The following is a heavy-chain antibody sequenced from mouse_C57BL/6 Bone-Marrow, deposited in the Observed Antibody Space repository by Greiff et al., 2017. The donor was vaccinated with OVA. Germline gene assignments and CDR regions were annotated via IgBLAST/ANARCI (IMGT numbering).Heavy chain of an antibody. J-gene: IGHJ2*01. V-gene: IGHV1-18*01. CDR2: INPNNGGT. CDR1: GYTFTDYN. Sequence: VHVKQSGPELVKPGASVKIPCKASGYTFTDYNMDWVKQSHGKSLEWIGDINPNNGGTIYNQKFKGKATLTVDKSSSTAYMELRSLTSEDTAVYYCARRGNYGSSYGYFDYWGQGTTLTVSS. CDR3: ARRGNYGSSYGYFDY. D-gene: IGHD1-1*01.